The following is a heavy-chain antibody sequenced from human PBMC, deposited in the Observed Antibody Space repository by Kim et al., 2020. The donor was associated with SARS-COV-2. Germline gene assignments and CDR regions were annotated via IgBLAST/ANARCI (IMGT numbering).Heavy chain of an antibody. Sequence: YYADSVKGRFTISRDNAKNSLYLQMNSLRAEDTAVYYCARDEYSSSPFGCWGQGTLVTVSS. V-gene: IGHV3-21*01. J-gene: IGHJ4*02. D-gene: IGHD6-6*01. CDR3: ARDEYSSSPFGC.